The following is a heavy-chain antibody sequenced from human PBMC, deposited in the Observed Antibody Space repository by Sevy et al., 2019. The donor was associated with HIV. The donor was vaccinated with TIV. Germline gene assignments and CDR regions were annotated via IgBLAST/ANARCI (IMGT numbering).Heavy chain of an antibody. J-gene: IGHJ4*02. D-gene: IGHD5-12*01. CDR1: GFRLNTYA. CDR3: ARDAGYTTKFHPLH. CDR2: ISSTGNFE. Sequence: GGSLRLSCSASGFRLNTYAMHWVRQAPGKGLEWVSVISSTGNFESYAASVKGRFTISKDNSKNTVSLQMNSLRPEDTAMYYCARDAGYTTKFHPLHWGQGTLATVSS. V-gene: IGHV3-30*04.